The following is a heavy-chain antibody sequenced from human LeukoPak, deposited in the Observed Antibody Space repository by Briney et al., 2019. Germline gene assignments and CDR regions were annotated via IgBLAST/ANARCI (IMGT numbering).Heavy chain of an antibody. Sequence: GGSLRLSCSASGFTFSSYAMHWVRHAPGKGLEYVSAISSSGDSTYYADSVKGRFTISRDNSKNTLYLQMSSLRPEDAAVYYCVKDGMAVAGTAPLDYWGLGILVTVSS. J-gene: IGHJ4*02. D-gene: IGHD6-19*01. CDR1: GFTFSSYA. CDR2: ISSSGDST. V-gene: IGHV3-64D*08. CDR3: VKDGMAVAGTAPLDY.